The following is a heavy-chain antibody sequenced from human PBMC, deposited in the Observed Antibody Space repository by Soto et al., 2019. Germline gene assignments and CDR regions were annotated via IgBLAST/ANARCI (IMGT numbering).Heavy chain of an antibody. CDR1: GFTFDDYS. Sequence: VQLVEYGGVVVQPGGSLRLSCAASGFTFDDYSMHWIRQAPGKGLEWISLINWDDSNTYYADSVRGRFTISRDNSNNSLYLQIRGLENAAADLYYSVKAMARGDHSGHLDLWGQGTPATVSP. V-gene: IGHV3-43*01. D-gene: IGHD2-21*01. CDR3: VKAMARGDHSGHLDL. J-gene: IGHJ5*02. CDR2: INWDDSNT.